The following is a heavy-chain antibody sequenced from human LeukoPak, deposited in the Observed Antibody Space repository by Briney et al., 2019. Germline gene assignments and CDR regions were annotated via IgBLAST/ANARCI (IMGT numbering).Heavy chain of an antibody. Sequence: ASVKVSCKASGYTFTNYYINWVRVAPGQGLEWMGIIHPSGGSTTYAQKFQGRVTMTRDMSTSTVYMELSSLRSDDTAVYYCARGRITIFGVVSFDPWGQGTLVTVSS. CDR2: IHPSGGST. CDR3: ARGRITIFGVVSFDP. D-gene: IGHD3-3*01. CDR1: GYTFTNYY. V-gene: IGHV1-46*01. J-gene: IGHJ5*02.